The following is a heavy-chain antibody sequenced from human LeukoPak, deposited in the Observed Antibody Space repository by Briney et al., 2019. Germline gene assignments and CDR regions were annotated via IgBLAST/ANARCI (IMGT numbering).Heavy chain of an antibody. V-gene: IGHV4-59*01. CDR2: ISDRGGI. CDR1: GGSMISYY. D-gene: IGHD2-21*01. J-gene: IGHJ4*02. CDR3: ARGMQLWVPFDY. Sequence: SATLSLTCTVSGGSMISYYWSWIRQTPGRGLEWIAYISDRGGITYNPSLKSRVTLSVDTSKNQFSLNLSSVTAADTAVYYCARGMQLWVPFDYWGQGTLVTVSS.